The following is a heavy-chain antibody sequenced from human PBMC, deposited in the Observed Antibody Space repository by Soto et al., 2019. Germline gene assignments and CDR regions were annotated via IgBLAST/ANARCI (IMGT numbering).Heavy chain of an antibody. Sequence: QGQLVQSGPEVRKPGASVKVSCEASGYTFTTSGISWVRQVPGQGLERMGWISTYNGDTNSAQNFQGRVLMTADTSTGTAYMELMSLKSDDTAVYYCARQGSWPYYYYGLDVWGQGTTVTVSS. CDR1: GYTFTTSG. D-gene: IGHD1-26*01. V-gene: IGHV1-18*01. J-gene: IGHJ6*02. CDR2: ISTYNGDT. CDR3: ARQGSWPYYYYGLDV.